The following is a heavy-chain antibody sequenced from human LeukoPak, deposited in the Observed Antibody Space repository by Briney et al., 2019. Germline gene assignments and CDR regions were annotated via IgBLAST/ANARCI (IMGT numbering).Heavy chain of an antibody. J-gene: IGHJ4*02. V-gene: IGHV1-46*03. CDR1: GYTFTSYY. Sequence: ASVKVSCKASGYTFTSYYMHWVRQAPGQGLEWMGIINPSGGSTSYAQKFPRRVTMTRDMSTSTVYMELSSLRSEDTAVYYCVITMVRGVYDYWGQRTLVTVSS. CDR3: VITMVRGVYDY. CDR2: INPSGGST. D-gene: IGHD3-10*01.